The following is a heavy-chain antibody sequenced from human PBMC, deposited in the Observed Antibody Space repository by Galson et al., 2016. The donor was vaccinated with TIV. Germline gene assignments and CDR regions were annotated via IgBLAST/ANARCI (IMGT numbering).Heavy chain of an antibody. V-gene: IGHV1-69*01. J-gene: IGHJ6*03. CDR2: LIPMFGIT. Sequence: SCKASGVTFSSYAISWVRQAPGQGLEWMGGLIPMFGITNYAQRFQGRATIAADGSTSTAYMELSSLRSEDTAVYYCARSNSYNFYYMAVWGQGTTVTVSS. CDR3: ARSNSYNFYYMAV. D-gene: IGHD2/OR15-2a*01. CDR1: GVTFSSYA.